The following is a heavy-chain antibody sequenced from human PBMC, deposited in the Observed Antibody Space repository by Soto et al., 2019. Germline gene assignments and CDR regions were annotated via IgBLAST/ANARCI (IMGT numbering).Heavy chain of an antibody. Sequence: GSLRLSCAASGFTFGTYSLNWVRQAPGKGLEWISYIGYSASPVSYADSVKGRFTISRDNARNSLYLQMNSLRADDTAVYYCARDWSYVFDYWGQGILVTVSS. V-gene: IGHV3-48*01. J-gene: IGHJ4*02. D-gene: IGHD3-16*01. CDR1: GFTFGTYS. CDR3: ARDWSYVFDY. CDR2: IGYSASPV.